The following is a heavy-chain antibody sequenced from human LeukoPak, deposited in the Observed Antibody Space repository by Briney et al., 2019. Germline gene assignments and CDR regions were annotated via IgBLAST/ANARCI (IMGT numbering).Heavy chain of an antibody. Sequence: SETLSLICTVSDGSISGFYWSWIRQPPGKGLEWIGYIHYRGSPSYNPALKSRATISVDTSKSQFSLKLNSVTAADTAVYYCARMGQQLADYWGQGTLVTVST. CDR2: IHYRGSP. J-gene: IGHJ4*02. CDR1: DGSISGFY. CDR3: ARMGQQLADY. V-gene: IGHV4-59*01. D-gene: IGHD6-13*01.